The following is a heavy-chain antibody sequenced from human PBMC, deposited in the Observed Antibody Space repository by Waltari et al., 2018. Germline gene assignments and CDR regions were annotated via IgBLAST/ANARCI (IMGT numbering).Heavy chain of an antibody. V-gene: IGHV3-7*01. CDR2: IKQDGSEK. J-gene: IGHJ2*01. CDR3: ARISGTPTTNWYFDL. Sequence: EVQLVESGGGLVQPGGSLSLSCAASGFPFSDLWMSWVRQSPEKGVEWVANIKQDGSEKLYVDSVRGRFTSSRDNTKNSLYLQMNKLRLDDTSVYYCARISGTPTTNWYFDLWGRGTLVTVS. CDR1: GFPFSDLW. D-gene: IGHD4-17*01.